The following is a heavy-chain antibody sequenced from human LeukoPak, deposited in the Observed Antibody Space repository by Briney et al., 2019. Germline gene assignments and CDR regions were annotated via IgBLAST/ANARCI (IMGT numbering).Heavy chain of an antibody. CDR3: ARGFWIAAAPTD. CDR1: GGSLSGYY. Sequence: PSETLSLTCAVYGGSLSGYYWSWIRQPPGKGLEWIGEINHSGSTNYNPSLKSRVTISVDTSKNQFSLKLSSVTAADTAVYYCARGFWIAAAPTDWGQGTLVTVSS. CDR2: INHSGST. J-gene: IGHJ4*02. D-gene: IGHD6-13*01. V-gene: IGHV4-34*01.